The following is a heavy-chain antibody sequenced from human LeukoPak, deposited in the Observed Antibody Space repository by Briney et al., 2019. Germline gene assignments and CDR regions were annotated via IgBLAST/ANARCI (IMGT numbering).Heavy chain of an antibody. CDR1: GGSISSYY. CDR2: LYYSGST. D-gene: IGHD6-13*01. V-gene: IGHV4-59*08. Sequence: SETLSLTCTVSGGSISSYYWSWIRQPPGKGLEWIGYLYYSGSTNYNPSLKSRVTISVDTSKNQFSLKLSSVTAADTAVYYCARHAGGPYSSSWYWFDPWGQGTLVTVSS. J-gene: IGHJ5*02. CDR3: ARHAGGPYSSSWYWFDP.